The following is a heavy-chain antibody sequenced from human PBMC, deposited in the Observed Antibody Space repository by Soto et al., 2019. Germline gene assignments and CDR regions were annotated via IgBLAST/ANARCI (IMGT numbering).Heavy chain of an antibody. V-gene: IGHV1-18*01. CDR1: GYTFTSYG. CDR2: ISAYTGNT. CDR3: ARVGSYFFGFDY. D-gene: IGHD1-26*01. Sequence: GASVKVSCKASGYTFTSYGMTWVRQAPGQGLEWMGWISAYTGNTHYAQKLQGRVTMTTDTSTSTAYMELRSLRSDDTAVYYCARVGSYFFGFDYWGQGTLVTVSS. J-gene: IGHJ4*02.